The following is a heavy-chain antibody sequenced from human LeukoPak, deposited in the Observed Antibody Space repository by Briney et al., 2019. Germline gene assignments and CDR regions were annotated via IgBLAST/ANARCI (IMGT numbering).Heavy chain of an antibody. CDR2: IYYSGST. D-gene: IGHD6-19*01. V-gene: IGHV4-30-4*01. Sequence: SETLALTCAVYGGSFSGYYWSWIRQPPGKGLEWIGYIYYSGSTYYNPSLKSRITISVDTSKNQFSLKLSSVTAAGTAVYYCARMHASGRYDDYWGQGTLVTVSS. CDR3: ARMHASGRYDDY. CDR1: GGSFSGYY. J-gene: IGHJ4*02.